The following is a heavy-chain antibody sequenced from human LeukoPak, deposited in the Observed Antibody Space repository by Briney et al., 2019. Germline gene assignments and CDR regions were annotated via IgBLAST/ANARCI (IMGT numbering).Heavy chain of an antibody. V-gene: IGHV1-18*01. CDR2: ISVYNGNT. D-gene: IGHD6-19*01. CDR3: ARGPPRGRAVSGMKSED. J-gene: IGHJ4*02. CDR1: GYTFTSYG. Sequence: GASVKLSCKASGYTFTSYGISWVRHATGQGLEWMGLISVYNGNTNYAQKLQGRVTMTTDTSTSTAYMELRSLRSDDTAGYYCARGPPRGRAVSGMKSEDRGQGTLVTVSS.